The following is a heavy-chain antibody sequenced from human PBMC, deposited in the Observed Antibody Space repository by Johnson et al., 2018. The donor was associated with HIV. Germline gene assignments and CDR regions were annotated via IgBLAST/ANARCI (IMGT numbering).Heavy chain of an antibody. Sequence: HVQLVESGGGVVQPGRSLRLSCAASGFTFSSYAMHWVRQAPGKGLEWVTVISYDGSKKYHADSVKGRITISRDNSKNTAYLQMNSLKTDDTAVYYCTSYFSYSSSWYSGVNAFDIWGQGTMVTVSS. CDR1: GFTFSSYA. D-gene: IGHD6-13*01. CDR2: ISYDGSKK. CDR3: TSYFSYSSSWYSGVNAFDI. J-gene: IGHJ3*02. V-gene: IGHV3-30*04.